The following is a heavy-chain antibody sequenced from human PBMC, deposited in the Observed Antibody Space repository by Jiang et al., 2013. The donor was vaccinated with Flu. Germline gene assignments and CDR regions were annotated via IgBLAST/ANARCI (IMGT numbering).Heavy chain of an antibody. CDR1: GFTFNTYT. J-gene: IGHJ6*02. V-gene: IGHV3-21*01. D-gene: IGHD3-16*01. CDR3: ARGKPDRTYVHSYGMDV. Sequence: VQLVESGGGLVTPGGSLRLSCAASGFTFNTYTMNWVRQAPGKGLEWVSSISITSKYIYYGNSVKGRFTISRDNARNLLFLQMDSLRAEDTAVYYCARGKPDRTYVHSYGMDVWGQGTTV. CDR2: ISITSKYI.